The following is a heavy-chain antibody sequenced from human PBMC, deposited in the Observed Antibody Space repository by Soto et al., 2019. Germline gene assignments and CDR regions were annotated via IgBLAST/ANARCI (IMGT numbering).Heavy chain of an antibody. CDR2: ISYEGSNK. V-gene: IGHV3-30*18. D-gene: IGHD6-13*01. CDR3: AKDTPPDIYITSWYNY. Sequence: QVQLVESGGGVVQPERSLRLSCAASGFTFSSYGMHWVRQAPGKGLEWVAFISYEGSNKYYADSVKGRFTISRDNSKNTLYLQMNSLTAEDTAVYYCAKDTPPDIYITSWYNYWGQGTLVTVSS. CDR1: GFTFSSYG. J-gene: IGHJ4*02.